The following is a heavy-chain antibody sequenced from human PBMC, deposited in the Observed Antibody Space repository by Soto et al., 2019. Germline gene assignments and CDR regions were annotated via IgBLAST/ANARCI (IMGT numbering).Heavy chain of an antibody. CDR3: AGRSGEGWFDP. D-gene: IGHD2-15*01. CDR2: IYDSGRT. J-gene: IGHJ5*02. Sequence: QVQLQESGPGLVKPSETLSLSCSVSGGSVSSGSHYWSWIRQPPGKGLEWIGFIYDSGRTHYNPSLKSRVTISLNTSKNQFSLKLSSVTAADTAVYYCAGRSGEGWFDPWGQGTLVTVSS. V-gene: IGHV4-61*01. CDR1: GGSVSSGSHY.